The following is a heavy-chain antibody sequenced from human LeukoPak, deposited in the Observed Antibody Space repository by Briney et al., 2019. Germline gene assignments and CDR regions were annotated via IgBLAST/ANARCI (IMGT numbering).Heavy chain of an antibody. V-gene: IGHV3-23*01. J-gene: IGHJ4*02. CDR2: ISDSGRST. D-gene: IGHD3-22*01. Sequence: GGSLRLSCAASGLTFSSYAMSWVRQAPGKGLEWVSAISDSGRSTYYADSVKGRFTISRDNSKNTLYLQMNSLRGEDTAVYYCANEGHSDSSGYPYYFDNWGQGTLVTVSS. CDR3: ANEGHSDSSGYPYYFDN. CDR1: GLTFSSYA.